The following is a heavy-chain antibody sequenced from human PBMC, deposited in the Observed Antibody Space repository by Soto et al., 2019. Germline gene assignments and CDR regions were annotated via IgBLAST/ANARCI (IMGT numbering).Heavy chain of an antibody. V-gene: IGHV3-30-3*01. CDR3: ARQYSSSSESRWFDY. D-gene: IGHD6-6*01. J-gene: IGHJ4*02. CDR1: GFTFSSYA. Sequence: QVQLVESGGGVVQPGRSLRLSCAASGFTFSSYAMHWVRQAPGKGLEWVAVISYDGSNKYYADSVKGRFTISRDNSKNTLYLQMNCLRAEDTAVYYCARQYSSSSESRWFDYWGQGTLVTVSS. CDR2: ISYDGSNK.